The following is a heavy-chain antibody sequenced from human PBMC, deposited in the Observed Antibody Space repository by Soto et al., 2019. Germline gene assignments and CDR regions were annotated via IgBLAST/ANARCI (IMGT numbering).Heavy chain of an antibody. J-gene: IGHJ6*02. CDR2: IYPGDSDT. CDR3: ARRRGEEYYGMDV. D-gene: IGHD3-3*01. V-gene: IGHV5-51*01. Sequence: GESLKISCEGSGYTFSSYWIGWVRQMPGKGLEWMGIIYPGDSDTRYSPSFQVQVTISADKSISTAYLQWSSLKASDTAMYYCARRRGEEYYGMDVWGQGTTVTVSS. CDR1: GYTFSSYW.